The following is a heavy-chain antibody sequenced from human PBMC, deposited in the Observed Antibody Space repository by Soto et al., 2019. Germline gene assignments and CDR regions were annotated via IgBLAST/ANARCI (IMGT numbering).Heavy chain of an antibody. CDR1: GGSVSSGSYY. CDR3: ARAAGRGGWFDP. CDR2: IYYSGST. V-gene: IGHV4-61*01. J-gene: IGHJ5*02. Sequence: QVQLQESGPGLVKPSETLSLTCTVSGGSVSSGSYYWSWIRQPPGKGLEWIGYIYYSGSTNYNPSLKRRVTISVDTSKNQFSLKLSSVTAADTAVYYCARAAGRGGWFDPWGQGTLVTVSS. D-gene: IGHD6-13*01.